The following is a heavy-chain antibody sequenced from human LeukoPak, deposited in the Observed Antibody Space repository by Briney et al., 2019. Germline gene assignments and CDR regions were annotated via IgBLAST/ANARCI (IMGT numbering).Heavy chain of an antibody. CDR3: ARIQRWELLVIDY. Sequence: SETLSLTCTVSGGSISSSSYYWGWIRQPPGKGLEWIGSIYYSGSTYYNPSLKSRVTISVDTSKNQFSLKLSSVTAADTAVYYCARIQRWELLVIDYWGQGTLVTVSS. J-gene: IGHJ4*02. D-gene: IGHD1-26*01. CDR1: GGSISSSSYY. V-gene: IGHV4-39*07. CDR2: IYYSGST.